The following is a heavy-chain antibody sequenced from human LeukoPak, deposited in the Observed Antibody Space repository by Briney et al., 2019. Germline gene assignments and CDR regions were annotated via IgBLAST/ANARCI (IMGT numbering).Heavy chain of an antibody. CDR2: IKQAGSEE. J-gene: IGHJ4*02. CDR1: GFTFSRFW. D-gene: IGHD1-7*01. Sequence: GGSLRLSCATSGFTFSRFWMSWVRQAPGKGLEWAANIKQAGSEEDYVDSVKGRFTISRDDARNSLYLQMNSLRPEDTAVYYCARGVSSNWDYLYFDYWGQGTLVTVSS. V-gene: IGHV3-7*01. CDR3: ARGVSSNWDYLYFDY.